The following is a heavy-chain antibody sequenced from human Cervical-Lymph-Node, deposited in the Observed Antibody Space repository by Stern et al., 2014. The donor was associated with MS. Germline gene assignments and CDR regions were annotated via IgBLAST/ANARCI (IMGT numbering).Heavy chain of an antibody. Sequence: VQLVQSGPGLVKPSETLSLTCTVSGGSISSYYWSWIRQPPGKGLEWIGYIYYSGSTNYNPSLKSRVTISVDTSKNQFSLKLSSVTAADTAVYYCARGADYGDYDYWGQGTLVTVSS. V-gene: IGHV4-59*01. CDR3: ARGADYGDYDY. CDR2: IYYSGST. J-gene: IGHJ4*02. D-gene: IGHD4-17*01. CDR1: GGSISSYY.